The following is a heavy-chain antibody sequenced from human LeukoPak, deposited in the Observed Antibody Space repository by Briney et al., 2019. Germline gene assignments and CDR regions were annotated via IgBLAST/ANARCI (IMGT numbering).Heavy chain of an antibody. Sequence: GGSLRLSCAASGVTFSDNYRTWIRQAPGKGLEWVSYISNTGSTTYYADPVKGRFTISRDNAKNSLYLQMNSLRAEDTAVYYCARARKGYYFDYWGQGTLVTVSS. J-gene: IGHJ4*02. CDR3: ARARKGYYFDY. D-gene: IGHD1-14*01. CDR2: ISNTGSTT. V-gene: IGHV3-11*04. CDR1: GVTFSDNY.